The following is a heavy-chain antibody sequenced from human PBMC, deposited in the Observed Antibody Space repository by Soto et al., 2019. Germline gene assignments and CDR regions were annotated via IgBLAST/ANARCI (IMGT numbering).Heavy chain of an antibody. J-gene: IGHJ3*02. V-gene: IGHV3-15*01. CDR2: IKSNTDGGTT. CDR1: GFTFSNAW. CDR3: STGAAAGVYVVDI. Sequence: EVQLVESGGGLVKPGGSLRLSCVASGFTFSNAWMSWVRQAPGKGLEWVGRIKSNTDGGTTDYAAPVKGRFTISKDESKSTVYLQMNSLKAEDLAVYYFSTGAAAGVYVVDIWGQGKMVTVSS. D-gene: IGHD6-13*01.